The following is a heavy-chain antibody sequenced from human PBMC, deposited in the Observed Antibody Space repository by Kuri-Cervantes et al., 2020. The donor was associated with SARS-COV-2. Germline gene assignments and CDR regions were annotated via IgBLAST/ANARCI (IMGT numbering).Heavy chain of an antibody. J-gene: IGHJ6*02. CDR3: ARDRGEQWLVSHYYYYGMDV. Sequence: SVKVSCKASGGTFSSYAISWVRQAPGQGLEWMGGIIPIFGTANYTQKFQGRVTITADKSTSTAYMELSSLRSEDTAVYYCARDRGEQWLVSHYYYYGMDVWGQGTTVTVSS. V-gene: IGHV1-69*06. D-gene: IGHD6-19*01. CDR1: GGTFSSYA. CDR2: IIPIFGTA.